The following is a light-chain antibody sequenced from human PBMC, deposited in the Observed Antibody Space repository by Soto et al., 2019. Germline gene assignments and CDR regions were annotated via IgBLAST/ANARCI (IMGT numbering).Light chain of an antibody. CDR1: SSDVGNYNY. J-gene: IGLJ2*01. Sequence: QSALTQPRSVSGSPGQSVTISCTGTSSDVGNYNYVSWYQQHPGKAPKLMIYDVTKRPSGVPDRFSGSKSGNTASLTISGLQAEDEADYHCCSYAGSYTVVFGGGTKL. CDR3: CSYAGSYTVV. CDR2: DVT. V-gene: IGLV2-11*01.